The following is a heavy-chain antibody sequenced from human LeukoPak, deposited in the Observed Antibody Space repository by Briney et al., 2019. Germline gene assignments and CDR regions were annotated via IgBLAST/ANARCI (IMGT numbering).Heavy chain of an antibody. V-gene: IGHV3-11*01. CDR1: GFTLSDYY. CDR3: AGRNAYNSAY. CDR2: ITSSGSTI. J-gene: IGHJ4*02. D-gene: IGHD5-24*01. Sequence: GGSLRLSCAASGFTLSDYYMSWVRQAPGKGLEWVSYITSSGSTIYYADSVKGRFTISRDNAKNSLYLQMNSLRAEDTDVYYCAGRNAYNSAYWGQGTLVTVSS.